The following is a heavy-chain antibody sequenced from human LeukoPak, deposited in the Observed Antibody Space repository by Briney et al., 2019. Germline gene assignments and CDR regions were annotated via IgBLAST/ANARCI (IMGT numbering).Heavy chain of an antibody. CDR1: GYTFTSYY. J-gene: IGHJ3*02. CDR3: ARSLIDYGGSYDAFDI. D-gene: IGHD4-23*01. Sequence: SVKVSCKASGYTFTSYYMHWVRQAPGQGLEWMGGIIPIFGTAHYSQKFQGRVTITADQSTSTAYIELSSLRSEDTAVYYCARSLIDYGGSYDAFDIWGQGTMVTISS. V-gene: IGHV1-69*13. CDR2: IIPIFGTA.